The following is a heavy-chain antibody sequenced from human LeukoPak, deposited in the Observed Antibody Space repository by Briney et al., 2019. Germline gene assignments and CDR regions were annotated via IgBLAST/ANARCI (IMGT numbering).Heavy chain of an antibody. CDR2: IYYSGST. CDR1: GGSISSYY. D-gene: IGHD4-23*01. J-gene: IGHJ5*02. Sequence: SETLSHTCTVSGGSISSYYWSWLRQPPGKGLEWIGYIYYSGSTNYNPSLKSRVTISVDTSKNQFSLKLSSVTAADTAVYYCARAHSPGPVVIPWLDWFDPWGQGTLVTVSS. CDR3: ARAHSPGPVVIPWLDWFDP. V-gene: IGHV4-59*01.